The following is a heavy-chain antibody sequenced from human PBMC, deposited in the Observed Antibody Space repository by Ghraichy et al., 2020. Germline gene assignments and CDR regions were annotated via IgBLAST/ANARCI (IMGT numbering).Heavy chain of an antibody. CDR2: IYPGDSDT. CDR3: ARRHNYDILTGYYNGGFDY. J-gene: IGHJ4*02. CDR1: GYSFTSYW. D-gene: IGHD3-9*01. V-gene: IGHV5-51*01. Sequence: GESLNISCKGSGYSFTSYWIGWVRQMPGKGLEWMGIIYPGDSDTRYSPSFQGQVTISADKSISTAYLQWSSLKASDTAMYYCARRHNYDILTGYYNGGFDYWGQGTLVTVSS.